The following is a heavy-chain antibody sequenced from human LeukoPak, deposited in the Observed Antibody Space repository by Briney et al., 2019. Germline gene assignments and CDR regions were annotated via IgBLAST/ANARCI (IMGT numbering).Heavy chain of an antibody. CDR2: INGDGSSA. V-gene: IGHV3-74*01. D-gene: IGHD1-14*01. J-gene: IGHJ4*02. CDR3: ATRQGGNPAY. Sequence: PGGSLRLSCAASGFTFSSYSMNWVRQAPGTGLLWVSRINGDGSSATYADSVKGRFTISRDNAKNMLYLQVNSLRAEDTAVYYCATRQGGNPAYWGQGTLVTVSS. CDR1: GFTFSSYS.